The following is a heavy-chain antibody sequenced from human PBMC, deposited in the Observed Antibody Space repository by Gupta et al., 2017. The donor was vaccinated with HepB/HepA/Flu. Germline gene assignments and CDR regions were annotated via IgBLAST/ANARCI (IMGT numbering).Heavy chain of an antibody. D-gene: IGHD7-27*01. CDR3: AGNGIWSGERRAFDI. CDR1: VFIVSSNY. CDR2: IYSSGST. J-gene: IGHJ3*02. V-gene: IGHV3-53*04. Sequence: EVQLAESVRGLVQPRGSLTLSCAPSVFIVSSNYMSWVRKAPGKGLEWVSVIYSSGSTYYADSGKGRFTISRHNSKNTRYIQMNRLRAEDTAVYYCAGNGIWSGERRAFDIGVQGTMVTLSS.